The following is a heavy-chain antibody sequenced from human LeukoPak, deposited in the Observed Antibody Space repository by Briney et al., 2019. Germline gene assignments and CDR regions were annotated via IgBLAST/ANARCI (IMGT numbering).Heavy chain of an antibody. Sequence: EASVKVSCKASGYTFTTYAMHWVRQAPGQRLEWMGWINAGNGNTKYLQKFQGRVTITRDTSASTAYMELSSLRSEDTAVYYCARDSARIPFDYWGQGTLVTVSS. CDR2: INAGNGNT. D-gene: IGHD1-14*01. V-gene: IGHV1-3*01. J-gene: IGHJ4*02. CDR3: ARDSARIPFDY. CDR1: GYTFTTYA.